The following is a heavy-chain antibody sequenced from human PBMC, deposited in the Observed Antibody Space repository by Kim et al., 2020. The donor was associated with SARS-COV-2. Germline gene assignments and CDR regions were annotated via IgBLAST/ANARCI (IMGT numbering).Heavy chain of an antibody. CDR1: GGSITSGNYY. J-gene: IGHJ5*02. V-gene: IGHV4-39*02. Sequence: SETLSLTCTISGGSITSGNYYWGWIRQPPGKGLEWIGSIHYSGTTYYNSSLKSRVTISVDTSKNQFSLKLNSVTAADTAVYYCAKETKGSGLGMFIIDACGWLDRWGQGILVTVSS. CDR3: AKETKGSGLGMFIIDACGWLDR. CDR2: IHYSGTT. D-gene: IGHD3-3*01.